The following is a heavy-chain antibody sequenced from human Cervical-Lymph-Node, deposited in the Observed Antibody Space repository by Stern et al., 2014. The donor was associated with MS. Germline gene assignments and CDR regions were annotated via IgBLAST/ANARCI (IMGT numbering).Heavy chain of an antibody. CDR3: AKHACTGAACPFDL. CDR2: VYYSGAA. J-gene: IGHJ4*02. V-gene: IGHV4-39*01. CDR1: GDSISSYTHY. Sequence: QLQLQESGPGLVKPSETLSLTCAVSGDSISSYTHYWAWIRQPPGKGLEWIGSVYYSGAAYYNPSLKSPVPIPVNTPKNPFSLGLNSVTAADTAVYYCAKHACTGAACPFDLWGQGTLVTVSS. D-gene: IGHD2-8*02.